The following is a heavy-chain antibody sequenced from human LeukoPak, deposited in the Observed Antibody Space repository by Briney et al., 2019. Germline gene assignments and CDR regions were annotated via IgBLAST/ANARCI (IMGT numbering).Heavy chain of an antibody. Sequence: ASVKVSCKASGYTLTGYYMHWVRQAPGKGLEWMGGFDPEDGETIYAQKFQGRVTMTEDTSTDTAYMELSSLRSEDTAVYYCAKFLEWSSFIYWGQGTLVTVSS. J-gene: IGHJ4*02. V-gene: IGHV1-24*01. CDR1: GYTLTGYY. CDR3: AKFLEWSSFIY. CDR2: FDPEDGET. D-gene: IGHD3-3*01.